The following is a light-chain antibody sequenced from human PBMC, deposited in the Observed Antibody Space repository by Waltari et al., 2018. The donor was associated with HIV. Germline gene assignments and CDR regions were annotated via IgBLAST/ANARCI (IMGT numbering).Light chain of an antibody. V-gene: IGKV1-8*01. CDR1: QHIGTF. CDR2: SAS. Sequence: AVRMTPSPPSLSASTGDRVTITCRASQHIGTFLAWYQQKPGNAPTLLVHSASTLQDGVPSRFSGNVSGTEFTLTISCLQSEDFGTYYCQQYNTYPITFGQGTRLDIK. CDR3: QQYNTYPIT. J-gene: IGKJ5*01.